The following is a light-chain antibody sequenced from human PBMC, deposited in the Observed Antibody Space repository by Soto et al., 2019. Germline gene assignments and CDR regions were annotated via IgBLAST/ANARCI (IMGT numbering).Light chain of an antibody. J-gene: IGKJ1*01. Sequence: AIQKTQSPSSLSASVGDRVTITCRASQGIRNELGWYQQKPGKAPKLLIYAASSLQSGVPSRFRGSGSGTDFTLTISSLQPEHFATYYCLQDYNYPWTFGQGTKVELK. CDR3: LQDYNYPWT. CDR2: AAS. V-gene: IGKV1-6*01. CDR1: QGIRNE.